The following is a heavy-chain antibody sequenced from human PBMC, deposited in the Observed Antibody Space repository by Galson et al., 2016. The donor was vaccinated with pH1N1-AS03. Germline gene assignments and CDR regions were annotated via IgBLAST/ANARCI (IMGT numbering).Heavy chain of an antibody. J-gene: IGHJ6*02. CDR1: GGTFNKYA. CDR2: IIPIFHTA. Sequence: SVKVSCKASGGTFNKYAVSWVRQAPGQGLEWMGGIIPIFHTANYAQNVPGRVTITADEFTSTAYMELSSLRAEDTAVYYCARGVGATSYNFYAIDVWGQGTTVTVSS. CDR3: ARGVGATSYNFYAIDV. D-gene: IGHD1-26*01. V-gene: IGHV1-69*13.